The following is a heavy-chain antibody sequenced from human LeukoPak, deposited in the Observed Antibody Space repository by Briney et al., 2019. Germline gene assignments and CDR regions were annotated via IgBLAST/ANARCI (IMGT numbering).Heavy chain of an antibody. CDR2: ISGSGGST. CDR3: AKDNDGYTYGYEFDY. CDR1: GFTFSNYA. Sequence: GGSLRLSCAASGFTFSNYAMSWVRQAPGKGLEWVSAISGSGGSTYYADSVKGRFTISRDNSKNTLYLQMNTLRAEDTAVYYCAKDNDGYTYGYEFDYWGQGTLVTVSS. D-gene: IGHD5-18*01. J-gene: IGHJ4*02. V-gene: IGHV3-23*01.